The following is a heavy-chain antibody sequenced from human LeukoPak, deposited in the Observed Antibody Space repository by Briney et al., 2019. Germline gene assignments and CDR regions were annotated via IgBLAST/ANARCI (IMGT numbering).Heavy chain of an antibody. CDR2: IHYSGAT. V-gene: IGHV4-59*08. CDR3: ARTHYLRFLEDYFYYYLDV. CDR1: GDSISGYF. D-gene: IGHD3-3*01. Sequence: SETLSLTCTVSGDSISGYFWSWIRQTPGKGLEWIGYIHYSGATNYNPSLKNRVSISVDTPKNQFSLELGSVTAADTAVYYCARTHYLRFLEDYFYYYLDVWGKGTTVTVSS. J-gene: IGHJ6*03.